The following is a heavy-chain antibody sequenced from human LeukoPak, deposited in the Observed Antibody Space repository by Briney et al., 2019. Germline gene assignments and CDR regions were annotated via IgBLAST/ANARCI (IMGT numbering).Heavy chain of an antibody. J-gene: IGHJ4*02. CDR3: ARESFAARWD. CDR1: GFTFNNYW. CDR2: IKQDGSEK. D-gene: IGHD6-6*01. Sequence: PGGSLRLSCAASGFTFNNYWMSWVRQAPGKGLGWVANIKQDGSEKDYVDSVKGRFTISRDNAKNSLYLQMNSLTAEDTAVYYCARESFAARWDWGQGTLVTVSS. V-gene: IGHV3-7*01.